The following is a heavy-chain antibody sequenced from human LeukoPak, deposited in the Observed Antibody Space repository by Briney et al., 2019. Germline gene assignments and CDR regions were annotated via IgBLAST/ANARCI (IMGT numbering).Heavy chain of an antibody. D-gene: IGHD5-24*01. J-gene: IGHJ4*02. CDR1: GFTFSTYS. V-gene: IGHV3-48*02. CDR3: ARASFQRWLQLGGD. Sequence: GGSLRLSCTASGFTFSTYSMNWVRQAPGKGLEWVSYISSSSSTIYYADSVKGRFTISRDNVKNSLYLQMNSLRDEDTAVYYCARASFQRWLQLGGDWGQGTLVTVSS. CDR2: ISSSSSTI.